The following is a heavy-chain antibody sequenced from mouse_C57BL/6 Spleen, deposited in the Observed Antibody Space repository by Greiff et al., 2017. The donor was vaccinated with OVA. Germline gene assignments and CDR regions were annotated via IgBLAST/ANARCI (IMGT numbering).Heavy chain of an antibody. J-gene: IGHJ4*01. V-gene: IGHV1-80*01. D-gene: IGHD2-5*01. CDR2: IYPGDGDT. CDR1: GYAFSSYW. CDR3: ARDYSNYFYYAMDY. Sequence: VQLQQSGAELVKPGASVKISCKASGYAFSSYWMNWVKQRPGKGLEWIGQIYPGDGDTNYNGKFKGKATLTADKSSSTAYMQLSSLTSEDSAVYFCARDYSNYFYYAMDYWGQGTSVTVSS.